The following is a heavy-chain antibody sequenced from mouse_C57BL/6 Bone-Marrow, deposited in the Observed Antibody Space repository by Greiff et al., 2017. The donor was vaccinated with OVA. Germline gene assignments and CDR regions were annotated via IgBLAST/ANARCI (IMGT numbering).Heavy chain of an antibody. CDR1: GFTFSDYY. J-gene: IGHJ4*01. D-gene: IGHD1-1*01. V-gene: IGHV5-16*01. CDR2: INYDGSST. CDR3: ARATYYYGSRFYAMDY. Sequence: DVQLVESEGGLVQPGSSMKLSCTASGFTFSDYYMAWVRQVPEKGLEWVANINYDGSSTYYLDSLKSRFIISRDNAKNILYLQMSSLKSEDTATYYCARATYYYGSRFYAMDYWGQGTSVTVSS.